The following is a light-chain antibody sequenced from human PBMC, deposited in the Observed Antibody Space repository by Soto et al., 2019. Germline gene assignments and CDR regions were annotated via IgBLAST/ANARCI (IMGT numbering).Light chain of an antibody. J-gene: IGKJ1*01. CDR1: QSVSSTY. Sequence: EIVLTQSPGTLSLSPGXRATLSCRASQSVSSTYLAWYQQKPGQAPRLLIYGASGRATGIPDRFSGSGSGTDFTLTINRLEPEDFAVYYCQQYGSSPRTFRQGTKADIK. V-gene: IGKV3-20*01. CDR3: QQYGSSPRT. CDR2: GAS.